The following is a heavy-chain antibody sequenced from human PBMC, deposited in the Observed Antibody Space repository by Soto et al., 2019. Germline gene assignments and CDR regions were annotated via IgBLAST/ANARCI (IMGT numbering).Heavy chain of an antibody. CDR1: GYSFTSYW. Sequence: XDSLTISCKGSGYSFTSYWISLVRQMPGKGLEWMGRIDPSDSYTNYSPSFQGHVTISADKSISTAYLQWSSLKASDAAMYYCARLAGYSSGWYEYYYYGMDVWGQGTTVTVSS. CDR3: ARLAGYSSGWYEYYYYGMDV. J-gene: IGHJ6*02. CDR2: IDPSDSYT. V-gene: IGHV5-10-1*01. D-gene: IGHD6-13*01.